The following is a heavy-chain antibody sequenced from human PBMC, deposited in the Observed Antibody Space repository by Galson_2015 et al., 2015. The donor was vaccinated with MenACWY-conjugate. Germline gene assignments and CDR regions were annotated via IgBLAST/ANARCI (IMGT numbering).Heavy chain of an antibody. CDR2: INTDGSGT. V-gene: IGHV3-74*01. Sequence: SLRLSCAASGFTFSSYWMHWVRQAPGKGLVWVSYINTDGSGTRYADSVKGRFTISRDNAKNTLYLQMNSPRAEDTAIYYCVRVPPNYYYGSGSYYPWGQGTLVTVSS. J-gene: IGHJ5*02. CDR1: GFTFSSYW. D-gene: IGHD3-10*01. CDR3: VRVPPNYYYGSGSYYP.